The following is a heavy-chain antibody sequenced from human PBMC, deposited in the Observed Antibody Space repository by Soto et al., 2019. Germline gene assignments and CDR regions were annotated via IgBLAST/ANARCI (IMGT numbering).Heavy chain of an antibody. CDR2: ISYDGSNK. CDR1: GFTFSSYG. V-gene: IGHV3-30*18. CDR3: AKGSHYYGSGRNWFDP. D-gene: IGHD3-10*01. Sequence: QVQLVESGGGVVQPGRSLRLSCAASGFTFSSYGMHWVRQAPGKGLEWVAVISYDGSNKYYADSVKGRFTISRDNSKNTLYLQMNSLRAEDTAVYYCAKGSHYYGSGRNWFDPWGQGTLVTVSS. J-gene: IGHJ5*02.